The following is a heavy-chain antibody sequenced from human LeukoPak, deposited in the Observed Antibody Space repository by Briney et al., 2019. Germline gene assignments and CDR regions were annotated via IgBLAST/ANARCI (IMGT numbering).Heavy chain of an antibody. Sequence: GASVKVSCKASGYTFTNYGISWVRQAPGQGLEWMGWINAYNGDTNYAQKLQGRVTMTTDTPTSTAYMELRSPRSDDTAVYYCARPRGSSGRGDFDYWGQGTLVTVSS. V-gene: IGHV1-18*01. CDR1: GYTFTNYG. CDR3: ARPRGSSGRGDFDY. D-gene: IGHD6-19*01. CDR2: INAYNGDT. J-gene: IGHJ4*02.